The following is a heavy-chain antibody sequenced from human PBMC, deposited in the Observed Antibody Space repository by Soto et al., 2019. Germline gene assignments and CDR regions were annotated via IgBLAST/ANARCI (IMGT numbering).Heavy chain of an antibody. CDR3: ARDLRNYDILTGYYSNYFDY. J-gene: IGHJ4*02. CDR1: GFTFRSYC. D-gene: IGHD3-9*01. Sequence: GGSVRLSGAASGFTFRSYCMHWVRQAPGKGLEWVAVIWYDGSNKYYADSVKGRFTISRDNSKNTLYLQMNSLRAEDTAVYYCARDLRNYDILTGYYSNYFDYWGQGTLVTVSS. CDR2: IWYDGSNK. V-gene: IGHV3-33*01.